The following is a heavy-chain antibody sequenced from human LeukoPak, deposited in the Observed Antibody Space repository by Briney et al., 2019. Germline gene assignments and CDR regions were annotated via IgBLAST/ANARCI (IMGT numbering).Heavy chain of an antibody. V-gene: IGHV1-69*10. CDR2: FIPVLGTA. Sequence: SVKVSCKASGGIFSDYALNWVRQAPGQGLEWMGVFIPVLGTANSTQNFQDRVSITADMSTHTVYMELSSLKSEDTAVYFCAGIPVFGVILHQEPVWGEGTTVTVSS. CDR3: AGIPVFGVILHQEPV. D-gene: IGHD2-8*01. J-gene: IGHJ6*04. CDR1: GGIFSDYA.